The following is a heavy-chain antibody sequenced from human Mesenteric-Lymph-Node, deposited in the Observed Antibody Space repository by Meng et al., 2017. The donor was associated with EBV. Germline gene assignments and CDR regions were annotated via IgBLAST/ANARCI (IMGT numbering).Heavy chain of an antibody. J-gene: IGHJ4*02. Sequence: QFELAQSGGEVKKPGASVKVSCKAFGYTFIDYGVSWVRQAPGQGLEWMGWISGYNGNTNYAQKFQGRVTMTTDTSTSTAYMELRSLTSDDTAVYYCARVPSIIVVVPYYFDYWGQGTLVTVSS. V-gene: IGHV1-18*01. CDR1: GYTFIDYG. CDR2: ISGYNGNT. D-gene: IGHD3-22*01. CDR3: ARVPSIIVVVPYYFDY.